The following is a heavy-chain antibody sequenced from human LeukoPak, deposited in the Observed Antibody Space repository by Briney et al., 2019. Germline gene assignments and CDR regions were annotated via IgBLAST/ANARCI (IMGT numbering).Heavy chain of an antibody. J-gene: IGHJ5*02. CDR3: ARTTFPTSPSLDP. CDR2: INPNSGGT. CDR1: GFTFTGYH. Sequence: ASAKVSCKASGFTFTGYHMHWVRRAPGQGLEWMGWINPNSGGTNYAQNFQGRVTMTRDTSITTAYMELGSLTSDDTAVYYCARTTFPTSPSLDPWGQGTLVTVSS. V-gene: IGHV1-2*02. D-gene: IGHD3-16*01.